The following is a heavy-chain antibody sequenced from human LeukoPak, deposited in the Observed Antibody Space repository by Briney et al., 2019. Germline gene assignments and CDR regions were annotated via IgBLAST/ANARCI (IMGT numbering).Heavy chain of an antibody. V-gene: IGHV3-23*01. J-gene: IGHJ4*02. CDR1: GFTFSSYA. CDR3: AKDREITVAAVGDY. D-gene: IGHD6-19*01. CDR2: ISGSGGST. Sequence: GGSLRLSCAASGFTFSSYAMSWVRQAPGKGLEWDSAISGSGGSTYYADSVKGRFTISRDNSKNTLYLQMNSLRAEDTAVYYCAKDREITVAAVGDYWGQGTLVTVSS.